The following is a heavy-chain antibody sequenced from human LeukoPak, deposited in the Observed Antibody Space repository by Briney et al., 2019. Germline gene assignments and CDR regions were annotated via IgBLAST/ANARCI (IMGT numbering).Heavy chain of an antibody. Sequence: SETLSLTCSVSGVSISSGSNYWGWIRQPPGKTLEWIGSIYSSGSTYYNPSPKSRVIILFDTAKNQFSLKLSSVTAADTAVYYCARGYCSGGSCYSSYYYSYMDVWGKGTTVTVSS. J-gene: IGHJ6*03. CDR3: ARGYCSGGSCYSSYYYSYMDV. D-gene: IGHD2-15*01. CDR2: IYSSGST. V-gene: IGHV4-39*07. CDR1: GVSISSGSNY.